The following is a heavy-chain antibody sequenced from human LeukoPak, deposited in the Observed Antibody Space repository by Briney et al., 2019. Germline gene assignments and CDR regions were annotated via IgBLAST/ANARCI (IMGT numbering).Heavy chain of an antibody. CDR2: MKKDGRET. CDR1: GFTFRSYS. CDR3: GRHRSGSGTYFIDY. J-gene: IGHJ4*02. D-gene: IGHD3-10*01. Sequence: GWSLRLSCVVSGFTFRSYSMIWVRQAPGKGLQWVANMKKDGRETNYVDSVKGRFTISRDNAKNSLYLQMNSLRAEDTAVYYCGRHRSGSGTYFIDYWGQGTRVSVSS. V-gene: IGHV3-7*01.